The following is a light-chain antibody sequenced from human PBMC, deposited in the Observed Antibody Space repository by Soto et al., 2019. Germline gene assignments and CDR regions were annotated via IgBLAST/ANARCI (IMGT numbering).Light chain of an antibody. J-gene: IGKJ2*01. CDR2: DTS. CDR3: QQRTKWPET. CDR1: QSVGGH. V-gene: IGKV3-11*01. Sequence: EIVLTQSPAILSLSPGERSALSCRASQSVGGHLAWYQQKPGQSPRLLIYDTSNRATGVPVRFRGSGSGTDFTLTISRVESEDFAVYFCQQRTKWPETFGQGTKL.